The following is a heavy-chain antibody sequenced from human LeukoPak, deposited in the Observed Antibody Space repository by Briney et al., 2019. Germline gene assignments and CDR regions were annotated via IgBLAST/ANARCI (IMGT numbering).Heavy chain of an antibody. D-gene: IGHD1-14*01. CDR3: ARDAENYFDY. J-gene: IGHJ4*02. CDR2: IYHSGST. Sequence: SQTLSLTCAVSGGSISSGGYSWSWIRQPPGKGLEWIGYIYHSGSTYYNPSLKSRVTISVDTSKNQFSLKLSSVTAADTAVYYCARDAENYFDYWGQGTLVTVSS. CDR1: GGSISSGGYS. V-gene: IGHV4-30-2*01.